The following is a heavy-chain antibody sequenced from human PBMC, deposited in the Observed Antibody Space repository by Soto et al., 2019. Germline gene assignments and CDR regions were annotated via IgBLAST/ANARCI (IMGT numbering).Heavy chain of an antibody. CDR1: GGSFSGYY. V-gene: IGHV4-34*01. CDR2: INHSGST. Sequence: QVQLQQWGAGLLKPSETLSLTCAVYGGSFSGYYWSWIRQPPGKGLEWIGEINHSGSTNYNPSLKSRLTRSVDTSKNQFSLKLSSVTAADTAVYYWARGSRLVVVVVAASRLFVYWGQGTLVTVSS. D-gene: IGHD2-15*01. CDR3: ARGSRLVVVVVAASRLFVY. J-gene: IGHJ4*02.